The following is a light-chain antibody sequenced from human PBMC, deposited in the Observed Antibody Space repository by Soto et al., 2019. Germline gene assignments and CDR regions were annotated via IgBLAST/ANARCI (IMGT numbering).Light chain of an antibody. CDR2: GTS. Sequence: EIVLTQSPGTLSVSPGERATLSCRASQTISSNNLAWYQQKPGQAPSLLIYGTSSRATGIPDRFSGSGSGTDFTLTISRLEPEDCAIYYCQQYGSWTFGQGIKVEI. V-gene: IGKV3-20*01. J-gene: IGKJ1*01. CDR3: QQYGSWT. CDR1: QTISSNN.